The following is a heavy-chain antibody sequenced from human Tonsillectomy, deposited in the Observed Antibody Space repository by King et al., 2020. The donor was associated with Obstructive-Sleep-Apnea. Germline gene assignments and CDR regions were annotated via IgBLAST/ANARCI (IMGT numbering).Heavy chain of an antibody. J-gene: IGHJ1*01. Sequence: VQLVQSGAEVKKPGSSVKVSCKASGGTFSNDAISWVRQAPGQGLEWMGGIIPLFGTANYAQDFQGRVTMTADDSTGTAYMGLSSLRSEDTAVYYCAGGYYDTSGYYYFGLQHWGQGTLVTVSS. CDR1: GGTFSNDA. D-gene: IGHD3-22*01. CDR3: AGGYYDTSGYYYFGLQH. V-gene: IGHV1-69*01. CDR2: IIPLFGTA.